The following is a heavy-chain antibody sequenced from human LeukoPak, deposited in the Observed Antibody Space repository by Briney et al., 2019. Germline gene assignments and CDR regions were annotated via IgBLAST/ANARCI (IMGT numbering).Heavy chain of an antibody. D-gene: IGHD3-22*01. CDR2: IYSGGST. CDR1: GFTASSNY. CDR3: ARSNYYDSSGYAYDY. V-gene: IGHV3-53*01. J-gene: IGHJ4*02. Sequence: PGGSLRLSCAASGFTASSNYMSWVREAPGGGVEWVSVIYSGGSTYYADSVKGRFTISRDNSKNTLYLQMNSLRAEDTAVYYCARSNYYDSSGYAYDYWGQGTLVTVSS.